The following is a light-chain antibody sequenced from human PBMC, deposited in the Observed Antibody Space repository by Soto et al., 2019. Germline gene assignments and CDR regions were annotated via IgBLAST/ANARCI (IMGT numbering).Light chain of an antibody. V-gene: IGKV3-20*01. CDR1: QSVSRSS. CDR3: QQYGSSAPT. J-gene: IGKJ4*01. CDR2: GAS. Sequence: ESVVTQSPGTLSLSPGESATLACRASQSVSRSSLVWYQQKPGQAPRLLMYGASSRATGIPDRFSGSGSGTDFTLTITRLEPEDLAVYYCQQYGSSAPTFGGGTKVEIK.